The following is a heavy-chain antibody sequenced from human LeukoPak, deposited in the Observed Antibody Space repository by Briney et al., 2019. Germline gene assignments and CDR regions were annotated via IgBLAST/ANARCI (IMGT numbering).Heavy chain of an antibody. V-gene: IGHV3-23*01. CDR3: AKTLTTAYYYFGMDV. CDR1: GFTFSSYA. CDR2: ISGGGDNT. D-gene: IGHD4-17*01. Sequence: GGSLRLSRAASGFTFSSYAMSWVRQAPGKGLEWVSAISGGGDNTYYADSVKGRFTISRDNSKNTLFLAMNSLRPEDTAIYYCAKTLTTAYYYFGMDVWGQGTTVTVSS. J-gene: IGHJ6*02.